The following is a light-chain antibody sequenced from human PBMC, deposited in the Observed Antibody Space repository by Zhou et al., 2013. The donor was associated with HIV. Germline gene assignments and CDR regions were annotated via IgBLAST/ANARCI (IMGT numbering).Light chain of an antibody. J-gene: IGKJ2*01. CDR3: QQYNNWALYT. CDR2: GAS. CDR1: QSVSSN. V-gene: IGKV3-15*01. Sequence: EIVMTQSPATLSVSPGERATLSCRASQSVSSNLAWYQKKPGQAPRLLIYGASNRATGIPARFSGSGSGTEFTLTISSLQSEDFAVYYCQQYNNWALYTFG.